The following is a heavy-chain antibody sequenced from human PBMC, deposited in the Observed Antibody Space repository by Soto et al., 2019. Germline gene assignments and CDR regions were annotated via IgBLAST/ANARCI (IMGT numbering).Heavy chain of an antibody. V-gene: IGHV3-48*02. J-gene: IGHJ4*02. CDR3: ARDDWYYDSSGYFNFDY. Sequence: PGGSLRLSCAASGFTFSSYSMNWVRQAPGKGLEWVSYISSSSSTIYYADSVKGRFTISRDNAKNSLYLQMNSLRDEDTAVYYCARDDWYYDSSGYFNFDYWGQGTLVTVSS. CDR1: GFTFSSYS. CDR2: ISSSSSTI. D-gene: IGHD3-22*01.